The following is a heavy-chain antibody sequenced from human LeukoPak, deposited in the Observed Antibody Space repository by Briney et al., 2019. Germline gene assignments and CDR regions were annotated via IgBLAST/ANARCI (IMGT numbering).Heavy chain of an antibody. CDR2: IYTSGST. J-gene: IGHJ4*02. V-gene: IGHV4-4*07. CDR3: AREVPKGLVPVAPFDY. CDR1: GGSISSYY. D-gene: IGHD2-2*01. Sequence: SETLSLTCTVSGGSISSYYWSWIRQPAGKGLEWIGRIYTSGSTNYNPSLKSRVTMSVDTSKNQFSLKLSSVTAADTAVYYCAREVPKGLVPVAPFDYWGQGTLVTVSS.